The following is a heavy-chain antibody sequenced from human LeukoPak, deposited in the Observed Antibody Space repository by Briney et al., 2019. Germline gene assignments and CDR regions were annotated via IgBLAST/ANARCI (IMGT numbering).Heavy chain of an antibody. V-gene: IGHV3-23*01. CDR3: AKALEQETVIALDS. CDR2: ISGSGGST. CDR1: GFTFSTYA. J-gene: IGHJ4*02. Sequence: PGGSLRLSCAASGFTFSTYAMSWVRRAPGRGLEWVSAISGSGGSTYYADSVKGRFTISRDNSKNTLYLQMNSLRAEDTSICFCAKALEQETVIALDSWGQGTLVTVSS. D-gene: IGHD6-13*01.